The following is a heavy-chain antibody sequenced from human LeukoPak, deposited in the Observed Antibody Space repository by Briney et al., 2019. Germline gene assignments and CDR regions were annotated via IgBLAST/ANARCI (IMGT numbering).Heavy chain of an antibody. V-gene: IGHV1-8*02. CDR3: ARDLGTGNYYFDY. D-gene: IGHD1-14*01. CDR1: GYTFTSYD. Sequence: GASVKVSCKASGYTFTSYDINWVRQAPGQGLEWMGWMNPNSGNTGYAQKFQGRVTMTTDTSTSTAYMELRSLRSDDTAVYYCARDLGTGNYYFDYWGQGTLVTVSS. CDR2: MNPNSGNT. J-gene: IGHJ4*02.